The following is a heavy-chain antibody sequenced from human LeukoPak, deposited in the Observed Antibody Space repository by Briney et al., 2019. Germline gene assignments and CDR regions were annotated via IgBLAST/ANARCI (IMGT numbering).Heavy chain of an antibody. CDR3: AKSNTESQTTVGN. J-gene: IGHJ4*02. CDR2: VWSDGSNR. V-gene: IGHV3-33*06. Sequence: GGSLRLSCAASGFTFNTYGMHWVRQAPGKGLEWIAVVWSDGSNRFYADSVEGRFTISRDNSKSTLYLQMNSLRAEDTAVYYCAKSNTESQTTVGNWGQGTLVSVSS. D-gene: IGHD1-14*01. CDR1: GFTFNTYG.